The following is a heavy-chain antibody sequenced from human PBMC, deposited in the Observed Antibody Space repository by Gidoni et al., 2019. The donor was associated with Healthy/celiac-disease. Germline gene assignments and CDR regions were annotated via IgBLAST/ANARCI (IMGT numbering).Heavy chain of an antibody. CDR3: AASGWASYFQH. CDR2: ISYDGSNK. J-gene: IGHJ1*01. V-gene: IGHV3-30*03. D-gene: IGHD6-19*01. CDR1: GFTFSSYG. Sequence: QVQLVESGGGVVQPGRSLRLSCAASGFTFSSYGMHWVRQAPGKGLEWVAVISYDGSNKYYADSVKGRFTISRDNSKNTLYLQMNSLRAEDTAVYYCAASGWASYFQHWGQGTLVTVSS.